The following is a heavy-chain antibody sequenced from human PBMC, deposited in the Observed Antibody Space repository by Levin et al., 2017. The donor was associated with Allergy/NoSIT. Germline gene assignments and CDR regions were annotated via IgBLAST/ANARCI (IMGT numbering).Heavy chain of an antibody. D-gene: IGHD4-11*01. CDR3: VRDFDYKCDY. CDR2: ISHDATVT. J-gene: IGHJ4*02. Sequence: PGGSLRLSCAASGFSFSDYVMHWVRQSQGKGLLWVARISHDATVTNYADSVKGRFAISRDNVKDTVSLQMNSLTADDTAVYYCVRDFDYKCDYWGQGTLVSVSS. V-gene: IGHV3-74*01. CDR1: GFSFSDYV.